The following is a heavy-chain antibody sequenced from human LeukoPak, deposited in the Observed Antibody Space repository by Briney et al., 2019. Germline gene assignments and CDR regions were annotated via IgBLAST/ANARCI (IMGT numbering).Heavy chain of an antibody. CDR3: ARAYSSSSGRDAFDS. D-gene: IGHD6-6*01. J-gene: IGHJ3*02. Sequence: GSLTLSCAASGFTLNSYNMNWVRQAAGKGLEWVSYISSSSSTIYYADSVKGRFTISRDSAKTSLFLQMNSLRDEDTAVYYCARAYSSSSGRDAFDSWGLGTLVTVSS. CDR2: ISSSSSTI. CDR1: GFTLNSYN. V-gene: IGHV3-48*02.